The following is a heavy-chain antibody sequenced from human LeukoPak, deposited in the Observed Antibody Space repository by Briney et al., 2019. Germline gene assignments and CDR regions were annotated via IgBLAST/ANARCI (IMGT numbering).Heavy chain of an antibody. CDR1: GFTISNYW. Sequence: PAGYLRRSCAASGFTISNYWMIWVRQAPGLGLEWVANIKPDGSAQYYVDSVKGRFTISRDNAKNSLYLQMNSLRVEDTAVYYCARGGGRDPFNVAYWGQGTLVTVSS. J-gene: IGHJ4*02. CDR2: IKPDGSAQ. D-gene: IGHD3-10*01. CDR3: ARGGGRDPFNVAY. V-gene: IGHV3-7*04.